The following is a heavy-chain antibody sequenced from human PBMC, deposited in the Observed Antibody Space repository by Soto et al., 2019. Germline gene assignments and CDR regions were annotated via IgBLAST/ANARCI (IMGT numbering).Heavy chain of an antibody. CDR3: ARVNYDFWSGSDNWFDP. CDR1: GFTFSSYD. D-gene: IGHD3-3*01. Sequence: GGSLRLSCAASGFTFSSYDMHWVRQATGKGLEWVSAIGTAGDTYYPGSVKGRFTISRENAKNSLYLQMNSLRAEDTAVYYCARVNYDFWSGSDNWFDPWGQGTLVTVSS. CDR2: IGTAGDT. V-gene: IGHV3-13*01. J-gene: IGHJ5*02.